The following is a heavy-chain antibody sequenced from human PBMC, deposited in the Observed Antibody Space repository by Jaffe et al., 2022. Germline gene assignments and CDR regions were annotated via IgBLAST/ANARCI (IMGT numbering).Heavy chain of an antibody. CDR2: INSDGSST. V-gene: IGHV3-74*01. CDR1: GFTFSSYW. CDR3: ARCKLWFGECSFDY. J-gene: IGHJ4*02. Sequence: EVQLVESGGGLVQPGGSLRLSCAASGFTFSSYWMHWVRQAPGKGLVWVSRINSDGSSTSYADSVKGRFTISRDNAKNTLYLQMNSLRAEDTAVYYCARCKLWFGECSFDYWGQGTLVTVSS. D-gene: IGHD3-10*01.